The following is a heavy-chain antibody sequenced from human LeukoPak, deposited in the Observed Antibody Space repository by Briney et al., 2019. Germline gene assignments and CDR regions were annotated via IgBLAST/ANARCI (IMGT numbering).Heavy chain of an antibody. J-gene: IGHJ4*02. Sequence: PSETLSLTCAVYGGSFSGYYWSWIRQPPGKGLEWIGEINHSGSTNYNPSLKSRVTISVDTSKNQFSLKLSSVTAEDTAVYYCANYDYGFDYWGQGTLVTVSS. CDR2: INHSGST. D-gene: IGHD4-17*01. V-gene: IGHV4-34*01. CDR3: ANYDYGFDY. CDR1: GGSFSGYY.